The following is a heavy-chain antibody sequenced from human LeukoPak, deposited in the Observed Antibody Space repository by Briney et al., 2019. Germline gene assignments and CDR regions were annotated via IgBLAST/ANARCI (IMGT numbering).Heavy chain of an antibody. CDR3: AKAPVTTCRGAFCYPFDY. V-gene: IGHV3-23*01. CDR2: ISDTGNT. CDR1: GFTFSSYS. D-gene: IGHD2-15*01. Sequence: GGSLRLSCAASGFTFSSYSMNWVRQAPGKGLEWVSAISDTGNTYHADSVKGRFTISRDSSKNTLFLQMNRLRPEDAAVYYCAKAPVTTCRGAFCYPFDYWGLGTLVTVSS. J-gene: IGHJ4*02.